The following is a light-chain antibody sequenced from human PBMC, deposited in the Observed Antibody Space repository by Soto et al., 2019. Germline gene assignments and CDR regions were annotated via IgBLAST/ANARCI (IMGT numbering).Light chain of an antibody. Sequence: DIQITQSPSSLSVSAVGRVTITCRASQSISSYLNWYQQKPGKVPKLLIYAASSLQGGVPSRFSGSGSGTDFTLTISSLQPEDFATYYCQQSFSAPWTFGQGTKVDNK. V-gene: IGKV1-39*01. CDR2: AAS. CDR1: QSISSY. CDR3: QQSFSAPWT. J-gene: IGKJ1*01.